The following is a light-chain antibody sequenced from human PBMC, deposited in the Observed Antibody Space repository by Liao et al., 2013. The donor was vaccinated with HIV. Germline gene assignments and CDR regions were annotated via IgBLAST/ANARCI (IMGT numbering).Light chain of an antibody. V-gene: IGLV3-21*04. CDR2: YDI. Sequence: SYELTQPPSVSVAPGETATITCGGDNIGGRSVHWYQQRPGQAPVLVIYYDIDRPSGIPERFSGSKSDNTATLTISRVEAGDEADYYCQVLDSSSDHVVFGGGTKLTVL. CDR1: NIGGRS. J-gene: IGLJ2*01. CDR3: QVLDSSSDHVV.